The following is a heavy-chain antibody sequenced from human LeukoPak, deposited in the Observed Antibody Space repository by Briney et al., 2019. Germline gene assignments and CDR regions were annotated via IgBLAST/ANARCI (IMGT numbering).Heavy chain of an antibody. CDR3: ARDRTKWELRDAFDI. Sequence: GGSLRLSCAASGFIFDDHGMHWVRQAPGKGLEGVSGISWSSGIIGYADSVKGRFTISRDNAKNSLYLQMESLRAEDTAVYYCARDRTKWELRDAFDIWGQGTMVTVSS. J-gene: IGHJ3*02. CDR2: ISWSSGII. CDR1: GFIFDDHG. V-gene: IGHV3-9*01. D-gene: IGHD4-23*01.